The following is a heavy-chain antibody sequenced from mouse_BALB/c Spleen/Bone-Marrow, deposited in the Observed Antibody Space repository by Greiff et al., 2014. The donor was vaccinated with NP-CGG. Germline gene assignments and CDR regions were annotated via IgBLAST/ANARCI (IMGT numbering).Heavy chain of an antibody. J-gene: IGHJ2*01. Sequence: EVQVVESGGGLVQPGGSLKLSCAASGFTFSSYGMSWVRQTPDKRLELVATINSNGGSSYYPDSVKGRFTISRDNAKNTLYLQMSSLKPEDKAMYYCARDTYFGRSYDYWGQGTTLTVSS. V-gene: IGHV5-6-3*01. D-gene: IGHD1-1*01. CDR3: ARDTYFGRSYDY. CDR1: GFTFSSYG. CDR2: INSNGGSS.